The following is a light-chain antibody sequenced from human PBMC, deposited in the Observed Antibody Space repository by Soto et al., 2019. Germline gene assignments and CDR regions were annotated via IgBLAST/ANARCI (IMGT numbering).Light chain of an antibody. CDR1: SSNIGSNY. V-gene: IGLV1-47*01. J-gene: IGLJ1*01. CDR3: AAWDDSLSGHYV. CDR2: RNN. Sequence: QSVLTRPPSASGTPGQRVTISCSGSSSNIGSNYVYWYQQLPGTAPKLLIYRNNQRPSGVPDRFSGSKSGTSASLAISGLRSEDEADYYCAAWDDSLSGHYVFGTGTKVTVL.